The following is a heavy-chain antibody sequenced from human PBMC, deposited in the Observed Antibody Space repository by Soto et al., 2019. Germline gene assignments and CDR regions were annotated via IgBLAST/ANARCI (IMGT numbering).Heavy chain of an antibody. V-gene: IGHV3-33*08. CDR1: GFTFSSYG. CDR2: IWYDGSNK. Sequence: GGSLRLSCAASGFTFSSYGMHWVRQAPGKGLEWVAVIWYDGSNKCYADSVKGRFTISRANSKNTLYLQMNSLRAEDTAVYYCARDPYSSGWDLVDYWGQGTLVTVSS. D-gene: IGHD6-19*01. CDR3: ARDPYSSGWDLVDY. J-gene: IGHJ4*02.